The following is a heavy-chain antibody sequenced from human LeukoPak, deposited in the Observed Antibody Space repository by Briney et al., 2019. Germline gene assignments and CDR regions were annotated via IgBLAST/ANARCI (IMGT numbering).Heavy chain of an antibody. V-gene: IGHV1-18*01. CDR1: GYTFTSYG. J-gene: IGHJ6*01. CDR3: ARSSIFEEEYGMDV. D-gene: IGHD3-3*01. Sequence: ASVKLSCKASGYTFTSYGISWVRHAPGQGLEWMGWSSTYNSNTNYAQKFQGRVTMTTDTSTSTAYMELRSLRSDDTTVYYCARSSIFEEEYGMDVWGPGTTVTVSS. CDR2: SSTYNSNT.